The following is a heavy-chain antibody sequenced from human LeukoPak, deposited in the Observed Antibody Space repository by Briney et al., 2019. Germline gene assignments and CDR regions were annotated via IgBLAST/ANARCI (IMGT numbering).Heavy chain of an antibody. J-gene: IGHJ4*02. CDR3: AKSAGYTASQVDS. D-gene: IGHD6-13*01. CDR1: GFTFSSYA. CDR2: ISGSAGHT. Sequence: GRSLRLSCAASGFTFSSYAMHWVRQAPGKGLEWVSGISGSAGHTCYADSVKGRFTISRDNSKNTLYLQMNSLRADDTAVYYCAKSAGYTASQVDSWGQGTLVTVSS. V-gene: IGHV3-23*01.